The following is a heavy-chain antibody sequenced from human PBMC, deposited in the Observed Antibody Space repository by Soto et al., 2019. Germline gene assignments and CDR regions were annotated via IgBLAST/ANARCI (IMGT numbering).Heavy chain of an antibody. CDR1: GYTFTSYV. J-gene: IGHJ5*02. V-gene: IGHV1-3*01. Sequence: ASVKVSCKASGYTFTSYVMHLVRQAPGQRLEWMGWINAGNGNTKYSQKFQGRVTITRDTSASTAYMELSSLRSEDTAVYYCARVFSRRSSPFDPWGQGILVTVSS. CDR2: INAGNGNT. CDR3: ARVFSRRSSPFDP. D-gene: IGHD6-13*01.